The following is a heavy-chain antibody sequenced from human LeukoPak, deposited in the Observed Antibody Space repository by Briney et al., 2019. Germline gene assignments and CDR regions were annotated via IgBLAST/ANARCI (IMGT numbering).Heavy chain of an antibody. CDR1: GGSVSSTGYF. D-gene: IGHD2-21*02. CDR3: AREERAYCGNDCYSDWFDP. CDR2: IDYSGSS. J-gene: IGHJ5*02. Sequence: SETLSLTCTVSGGSVSSTGYFWGWIRQPPGQGLEWIGSIDYSGSSYYNASLKSRVTISVDTSKNQFSLKPSSVTAADTAVYYCAREERAYCGNDCYSDWFDPWGQGTLVTVSS. V-gene: IGHV4-39*01.